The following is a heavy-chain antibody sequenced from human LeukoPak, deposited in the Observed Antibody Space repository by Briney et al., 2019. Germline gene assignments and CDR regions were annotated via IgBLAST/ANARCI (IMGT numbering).Heavy chain of an antibody. J-gene: IGHJ5*02. V-gene: IGHV1-2*06. CDR3: ARGYCSGGSCYSVENWFDP. CDR2: INPNSGCT. Sequence: GASVKVSCKAAGYTFTGYYMFWVRQAPGQGLEWMGRINPNSGCTNYAQKFQGRVTMTRDTSISTAYMELSRLRSDDTAVYYCARGYCSGGSCYSVENWFDPWGQGTLVTVSS. CDR1: GYTFTGYY. D-gene: IGHD2-15*01.